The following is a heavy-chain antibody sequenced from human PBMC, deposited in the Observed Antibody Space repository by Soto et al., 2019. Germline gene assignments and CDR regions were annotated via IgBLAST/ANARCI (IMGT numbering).Heavy chain of an antibody. Sequence: SETLSLTCTVSGGSISSSSYYWGWIRQPPGKGLEWIGSIYYSGSTYYNPSLKSRVTISVDTSKNQFSLKLSSVTAADTAVYYCAVGKEGGGFWSGYSDPGYYMDVWGKGTTVTVSS. CDR2: IYYSGST. J-gene: IGHJ6*03. CDR1: GGSISSSSYY. CDR3: AVGKEGGGFWSGYSDPGYYMDV. D-gene: IGHD3-3*01. V-gene: IGHV4-39*01.